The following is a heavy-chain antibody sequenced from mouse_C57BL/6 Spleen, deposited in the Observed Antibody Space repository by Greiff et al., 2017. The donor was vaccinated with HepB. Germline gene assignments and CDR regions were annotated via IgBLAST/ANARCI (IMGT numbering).Heavy chain of an antibody. CDR2: INPSTGGT. CDR1: GYSFTGYY. Sequence: VQLKESGPELVKPGASVKISCKASGYSFTGYYMNWVKQSPEKSLEWIGEINPSTGGTTYNQKFKAKAILTVDKSSSTAYMQLKSLTSEDSAVYYCARAPFAYWGQGTLVTVSA. CDR3: ARAPFAY. J-gene: IGHJ3*01. V-gene: IGHV1-42*01.